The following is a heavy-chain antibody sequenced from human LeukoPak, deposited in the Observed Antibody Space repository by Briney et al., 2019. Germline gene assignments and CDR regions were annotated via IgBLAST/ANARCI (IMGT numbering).Heavy chain of an antibody. CDR2: IIPIFGTA. Sequence: SVKVSCKASGGTFSSYAISWVRQAPGQGLEWMGGIIPIFGTANYAQKFQGRVTITADESTSTAYMELSSLRSEDTAVYYCARSGVGSRYYYYGMDVWGQGTTVTVSS. CDR1: GGTFSSYA. CDR3: ARSGVGSRYYYYGMDV. V-gene: IGHV1-69*01. J-gene: IGHJ6*02. D-gene: IGHD3-10*01.